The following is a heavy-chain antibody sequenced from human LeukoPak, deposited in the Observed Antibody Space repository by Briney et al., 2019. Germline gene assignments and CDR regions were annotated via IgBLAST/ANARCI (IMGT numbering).Heavy chain of an antibody. CDR2: IYYSGGT. Sequence: PSETLSLTCAVYGESFSGYFWNWIRQPPGKGLEWIGYIYYSGGTNYNPSLKSRVTISVDTSKNQFSLKLSSVTAADTAVYYCARVPQGVDAFDIWGQGTMVTVSS. V-gene: IGHV4-59*01. CDR3: ARVPQGVDAFDI. J-gene: IGHJ3*02. D-gene: IGHD3-16*01. CDR1: GESFSGYF.